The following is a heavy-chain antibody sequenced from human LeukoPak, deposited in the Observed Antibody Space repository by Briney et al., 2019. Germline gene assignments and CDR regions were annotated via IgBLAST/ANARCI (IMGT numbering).Heavy chain of an antibody. CDR3: ARVSYSSGWESFGAFDI. D-gene: IGHD6-19*01. V-gene: IGHV3-30*04. Sequence: GGSLRLSCAASGVTFSSYAMHWVCQAPGTGLELVAVISYDGSNKYYADSVKGRFTISRDNSKNTLYLQMNSLRAEDTAVYYCARVSYSSGWESFGAFDIWGQGTMVTVSS. CDR1: GVTFSSYA. CDR2: ISYDGSNK. J-gene: IGHJ3*02.